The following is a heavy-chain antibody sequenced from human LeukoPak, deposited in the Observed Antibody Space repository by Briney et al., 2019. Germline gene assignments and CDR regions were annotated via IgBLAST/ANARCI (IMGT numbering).Heavy chain of an antibody. CDR1: GFTFSSYA. J-gene: IGHJ4*02. Sequence: PGGSLRLSCAASGFTFSSYAMSWVRQAPGKGLEWVSAISGSGGSTYYADSVKGRFTISRDNSKNSLYLQMNSLRAEDTAVYYCARVPYGSGSYPFDYWGQGTLVTVSS. D-gene: IGHD3-10*01. V-gene: IGHV3-23*01. CDR3: ARVPYGSGSYPFDY. CDR2: ISGSGGST.